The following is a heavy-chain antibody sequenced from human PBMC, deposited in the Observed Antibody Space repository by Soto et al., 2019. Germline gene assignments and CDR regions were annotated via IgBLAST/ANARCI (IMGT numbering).Heavy chain of an antibody. V-gene: IGHV3-15*01. D-gene: IGHD3-3*01. CDR3: TTGILYGRFLHYYGMDV. CDR1: GFTFGNAW. J-gene: IGHJ6*02. Sequence: PGGSLRLSCAASGFTFGNAWMSWVRQAPGKGLEWVGRIKSKTDGGTTDYAAPVKGRFTISRDDSKNTLYLQMNSLKTEDTAVYYCTTGILYGRFLHYYGMDVWGQGTTVTVSS. CDR2: IKSKTDGGTT.